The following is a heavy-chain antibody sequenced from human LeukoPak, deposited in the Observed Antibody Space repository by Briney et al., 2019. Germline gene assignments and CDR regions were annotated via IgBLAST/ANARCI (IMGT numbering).Heavy chain of an antibody. CDR2: ISWNSGSI. D-gene: IGHD3-10*01. V-gene: IGHV3-9*03. J-gene: IGHJ4*02. CDR1: GFTFSSYA. CDR3: AKDMSGNTYYGSGSFDY. Sequence: GGSLRLSCAASGFTFSSYAMHWVRQAPGKGLEWVSGISWNSGSIGYADSVKGRFTNSRDNAKNSLYPQMNSLRAEDMALYYCAKDMSGNTYYGSGSFDYWGQGTLVTVSS.